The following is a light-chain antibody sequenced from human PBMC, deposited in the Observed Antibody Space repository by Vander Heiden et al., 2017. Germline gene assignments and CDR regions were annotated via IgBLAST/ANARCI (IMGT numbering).Light chain of an antibody. CDR3: QQYNNWLPIT. V-gene: IGKV3-15*01. CDR2: GAS. CDR1: QSVNSN. Sequence: EIVMTQSPATLSVSVGKRATLTCRASQSVNSNFAWYQQKPGKAPRLLIYGASTRETGIPARFTGSGSGTEFTLTISSLQSEDFAVYYCQQYNNWLPITFGQGTQVEIK. J-gene: IGKJ5*01.